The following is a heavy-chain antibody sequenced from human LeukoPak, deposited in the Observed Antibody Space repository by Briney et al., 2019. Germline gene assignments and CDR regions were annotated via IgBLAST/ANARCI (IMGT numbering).Heavy chain of an antibody. CDR3: ARDLLPAYYNDSSGSEWTFDY. J-gene: IGHJ4*02. CDR1: GFTFSSYW. D-gene: IGHD3-22*01. V-gene: IGHV3-74*01. CDR2: INSDGSST. Sequence: GGSLRLSCAASGFTFSSYWMHWVRHAPGKGLVWVSRINSDGSSTSYADSVKGRFTISRDNAKNTLYLQMNSLRAEDTAVYYCARDLLPAYYNDSSGSEWTFDYWGQGTLVTVSS.